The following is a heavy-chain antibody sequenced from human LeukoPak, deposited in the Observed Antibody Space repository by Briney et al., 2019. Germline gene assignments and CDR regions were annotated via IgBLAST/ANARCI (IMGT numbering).Heavy chain of an antibody. V-gene: IGHV4-34*01. D-gene: IGHD1-26*01. CDR1: GGSISGYY. CDR2: INHSGST. Sequence: SETLSLTCTVSGGSISGYYWSWIRQPPGKGLEWIGEINHSGSTNYNPSLKSRVTISVDTSKNQFSLKLSSVTAADTAVYYCARFGPGYCYWGQGTLVTVSS. CDR3: ARFGPGYCY. J-gene: IGHJ4*02.